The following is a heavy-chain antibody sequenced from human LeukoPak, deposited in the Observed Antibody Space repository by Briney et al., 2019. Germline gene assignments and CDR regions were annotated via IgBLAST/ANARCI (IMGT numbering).Heavy chain of an antibody. Sequence: ASVKVSCKASGYTFTGYYMHWVRQAPGQGLEWMGWINPNSGGTNYAQKFQGRVTMTRDTSISTAYMELRSLRSDDTAVYYCARDGDPYGSGSYYISPYWGQGTLVTVSS. D-gene: IGHD3-10*01. J-gene: IGHJ4*02. CDR3: ARDGDPYGSGSYYISPY. V-gene: IGHV1-2*02. CDR1: GYTFTGYY. CDR2: INPNSGGT.